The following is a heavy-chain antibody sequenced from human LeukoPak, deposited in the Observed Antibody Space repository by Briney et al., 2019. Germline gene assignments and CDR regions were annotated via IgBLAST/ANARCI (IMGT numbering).Heavy chain of an antibody. D-gene: IGHD3-10*01. Sequence: VGSLRLSCAASGFTFSSYVMHWVRQAPGKGLEWVAFIRYDGSNKYYADSVNCRFTISRDNSKNTMYLQMNSMRAEDTAVYYCAKGLTLNFISYYFDYWGQGTLVTVSS. CDR2: IRYDGSNK. CDR1: GFTFSSYV. J-gene: IGHJ4*02. CDR3: AKGLTLNFISYYFDY. V-gene: IGHV3-30*02.